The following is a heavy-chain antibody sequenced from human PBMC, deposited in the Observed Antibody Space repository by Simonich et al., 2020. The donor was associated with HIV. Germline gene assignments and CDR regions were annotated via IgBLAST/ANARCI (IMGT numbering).Heavy chain of an antibody. D-gene: IGHD1-7*01. CDR2: INHGGRT. CDR3: ARSPSENWDYYFDY. J-gene: IGHJ4*02. CDR1: GGSFSGYY. V-gene: IGHV4-34*01. Sequence: QVQLHQWGAGLLKSSETLSLTCAVYGGSFSGYYWNWIRQPPGKGLELIAEINHGGRTNYNPSLKSRVTILLDTSKNQFSLKLASVTATDTALYYCARSPSENWDYYFDYWSQGTLVTVSS.